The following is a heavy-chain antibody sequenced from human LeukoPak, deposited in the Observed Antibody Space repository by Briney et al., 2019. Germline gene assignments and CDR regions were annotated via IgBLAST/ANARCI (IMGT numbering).Heavy chain of an antibody. CDR2: ISYDGSNK. V-gene: IGHV3-30-3*01. CDR1: GFTFSSYA. Sequence: PGRSLRLSCAASGFTFSSYAMHWVRQAPGKGLEWVAVISYDGSNKYYADSVKGRFTISRDNSKNTLYLQMNSLRAEDTAVYYCASAWVAELFYGAFDIWGQGTMVTVSS. D-gene: IGHD6-19*01. J-gene: IGHJ3*02. CDR3: ASAWVAELFYGAFDI.